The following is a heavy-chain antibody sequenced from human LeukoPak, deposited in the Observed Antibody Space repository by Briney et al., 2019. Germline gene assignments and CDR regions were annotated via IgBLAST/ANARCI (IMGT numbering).Heavy chain of an antibody. V-gene: IGHV4-59*08. CDR3: ARWSSGYYAFDY. J-gene: IGHJ4*02. Sequence: PSETLSLTCTVSGVSISTYYWSWIRQPPGKGLEWIGYIYYSGTTNSNPSLKGRVTMSIDTSKNQFSLKMSSVTAADTAVYYCARWSSGYYAFDYWGQGSLVTVSS. CDR2: IYYSGTT. CDR1: GVSISTYY. D-gene: IGHD3-22*01.